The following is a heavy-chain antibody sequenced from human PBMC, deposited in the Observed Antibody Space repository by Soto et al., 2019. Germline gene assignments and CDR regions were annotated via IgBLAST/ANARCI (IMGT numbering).Heavy chain of an antibody. CDR2: IYYSGST. CDR1: GGSISSSNYY. J-gene: IGHJ5*02. D-gene: IGHD2-2*01. V-gene: IGHV4-39*01. Sequence: SETLSLTCTVSGGSISSSNYYWGWIRQPPGRGLEWIGSIYYSGSTYYNPSLKSRVAISVDTSKNQFSLKLSSVTAADTAVYYCARGGITRIYQLPPFDPWGQGTLGTVSA. CDR3: ARGGITRIYQLPPFDP.